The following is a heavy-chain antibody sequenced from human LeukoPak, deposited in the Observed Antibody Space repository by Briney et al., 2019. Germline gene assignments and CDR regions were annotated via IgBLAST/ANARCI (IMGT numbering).Heavy chain of an antibody. Sequence: PGGSLRLSCTASGFPFSINDMSWVRKAPGKGLEWVSAIGGSGGTTYADSVVGRFTISKDNSKSTMYLQMNSLQADDTAIYYCAKVKTDWYFDRWRQGTLVTVSS. V-gene: IGHV3-23*01. J-gene: IGHJ4*02. CDR1: GFPFSIND. D-gene: IGHD3-9*01. CDR3: AKVKTDWYFDR. CDR2: IGGSGGTT.